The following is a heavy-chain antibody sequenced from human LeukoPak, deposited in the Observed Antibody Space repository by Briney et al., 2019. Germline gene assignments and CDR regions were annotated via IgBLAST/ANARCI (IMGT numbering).Heavy chain of an antibody. D-gene: IGHD3-10*01. CDR2: ISSSSSTI. CDR3: ARDRGVRGP. V-gene: IGHV3-48*01. CDR1: GFTFSSYG. Sequence: PGGSLRLSCAASGFTFSSYGMHWVRQAPGKGLEWVSYISSSSSTIYYADSVKGRFTISRDNAKNSLYLQMNSLRAEDTAVYYCARDRGVRGPWGQGTLVTVSS. J-gene: IGHJ4*02.